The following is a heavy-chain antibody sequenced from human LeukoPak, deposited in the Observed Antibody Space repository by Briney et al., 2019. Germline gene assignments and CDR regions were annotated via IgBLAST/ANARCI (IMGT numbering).Heavy chain of an antibody. CDR1: GGSISSSNW. J-gene: IGHJ5*02. V-gene: IGHV4-4*02. CDR2: IYHSGST. CDR3: ARGPFISGWFDP. D-gene: IGHD3-10*01. Sequence: SETLSLTCAVSGGSISSSNWWSWVRRPPGKGLEWIGEIYHSGSTNYNPSLKSRVTILVDKSNHQFSLMLNSVTAADTAVYYCARGPFISGWFDPLGQGTLVTVSS.